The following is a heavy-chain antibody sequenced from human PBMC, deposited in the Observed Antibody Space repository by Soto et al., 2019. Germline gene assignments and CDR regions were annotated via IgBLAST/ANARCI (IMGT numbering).Heavy chain of an antibody. CDR2: ISYDGSNK. CDR1: GFTFSSYA. V-gene: IGHV3-30-3*01. D-gene: IGHD2-2*01. CDR3: ARIWVPAAMTENYYYYGMDV. Sequence: GGSLRLSCAASGFTFSSYAMHWVRQAPGKGLEWVAVISYDGSNKYYADSVKGRFTISRDNSKNTLYLQMNSLRAEDTAVYYCARIWVPAAMTENYYYYGMDVWGQGTTVTVSS. J-gene: IGHJ6*02.